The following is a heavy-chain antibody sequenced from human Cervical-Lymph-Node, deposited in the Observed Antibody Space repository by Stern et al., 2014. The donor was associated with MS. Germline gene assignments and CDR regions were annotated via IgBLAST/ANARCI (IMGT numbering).Heavy chain of an antibody. J-gene: IGHJ5*02. Sequence: QVQLVQSGSEWKKPGASVQVSCKASGYDFRRYAMNWVRQAPGQGLEWMGWINSATGDPLYAQGFEGRFVFSLDTSVRTAYLQIVSLRTEDTAIYYCSSRGAGEFGVSPTGSWGQGTLVTVSS. V-gene: IGHV7-4-1*01. D-gene: IGHD2-21*01. CDR1: GYDFRRYA. CDR2: INSATGDP. CDR3: SSRGAGEFGVSPTGS.